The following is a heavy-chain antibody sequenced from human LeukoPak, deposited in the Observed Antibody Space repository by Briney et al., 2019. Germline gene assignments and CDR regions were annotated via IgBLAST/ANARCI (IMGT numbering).Heavy chain of an antibody. CDR3: AKDPALSGYYSP. V-gene: IGHV3-23*01. CDR2: ISGSGGST. D-gene: IGHD3-3*01. J-gene: IGHJ5*02. CDR1: GFTFSSYA. Sequence: WGSLRLSCAASGFTFSSYAMSWVRQAPGKGLEWVSAISGSGGSTYYADSVKGRFTISRDNSKNTLYLQMNSLRAEDTAVYYCAKDPALSGYYSPWGQGTLVTVSS.